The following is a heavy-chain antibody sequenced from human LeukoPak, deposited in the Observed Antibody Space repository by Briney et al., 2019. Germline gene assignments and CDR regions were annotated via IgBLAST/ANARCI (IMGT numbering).Heavy chain of an antibody. J-gene: IGHJ4*02. CDR1: GFTFSSYS. Sequence: TGGSLRLSCAASGFTFSSYSMNWVRQAPGKGLEWVSSISSSSSYIYYADSVKGRFTISRDNAKNSLYLQMNSLRAEDTAVYYCARVADYGDDGVYFDYWGQGTLVTVSS. CDR3: ARVADYGDDGVYFDY. CDR2: ISSSSSYI. V-gene: IGHV3-21*01. D-gene: IGHD4-17*01.